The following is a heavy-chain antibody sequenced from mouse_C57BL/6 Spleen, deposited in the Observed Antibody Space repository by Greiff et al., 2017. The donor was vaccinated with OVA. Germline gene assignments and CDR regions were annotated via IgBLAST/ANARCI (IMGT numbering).Heavy chain of an antibody. J-gene: IGHJ4*01. V-gene: IGHV1-61*01. CDR3: ARPTYGIAMDY. D-gene: IGHD1-1*01. Sequence: QVQLQQSGAELVRPGSSVKLSCKASGYTFTSYWMDWVKQRPGQGLEWIGNIYPSDSETHYNQKFKDKATLTVDKSSSTAYMQLSSLTSEDSAVYYCARPTYGIAMDYWGQGTSVTVSS. CDR2: IYPSDSET. CDR1: GYTFTSYW.